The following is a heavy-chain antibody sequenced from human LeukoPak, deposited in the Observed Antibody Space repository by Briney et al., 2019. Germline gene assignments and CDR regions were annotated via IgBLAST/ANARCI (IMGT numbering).Heavy chain of an antibody. CDR1: GFTFSSYS. D-gene: IGHD1-7*01. CDR2: ISSSSSTI. Sequence: PGGSLRLSCAASGFTFSSYSMNWVRQAPGKGLEWVSYISSSSSTIYYADSVKGRLTISRDNTKNSLYLQMNSLRAEDTAVYYCARGRTTVSINWFDPSGQGTLVTVSS. V-gene: IGHV3-48*04. CDR3: ARGRTTVSINWFDP. J-gene: IGHJ5*02.